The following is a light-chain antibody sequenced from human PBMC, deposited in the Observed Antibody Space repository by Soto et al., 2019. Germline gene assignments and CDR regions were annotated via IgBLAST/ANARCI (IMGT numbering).Light chain of an antibody. V-gene: IGLV1-36*01. Sequence: QSALTQPPSVSEAPRQRVTISCSGSSSNIGNNAVNWYQQLPGKAPKLLIYYDDLLPPGVSDRFSGSKSGTSASLAISGLQSEDEADYYCAAWDDSLNGYVFGTGTKVTVL. J-gene: IGLJ1*01. CDR2: YDD. CDR3: AAWDDSLNGYV. CDR1: SSNIGNNA.